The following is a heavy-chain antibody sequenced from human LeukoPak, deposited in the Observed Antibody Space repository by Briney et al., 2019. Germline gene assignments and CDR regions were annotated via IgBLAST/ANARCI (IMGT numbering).Heavy chain of an antibody. CDR3: ARASVVPAAIDAFDI. J-gene: IGHJ3*02. CDR2: INPNSGGT. D-gene: IGHD2-2*01. Sequence: GASVKVSCKASGYTFTGYYMHWVRQAPGQGLEWMGWINPNSGGTNYAQKFQGRVTMTRDTSISTAYMELSRLRSDDTAVYYCARASVVPAAIDAFDIWGQGTMVTVSS. CDR1: GYTFTGYY. V-gene: IGHV1-2*02.